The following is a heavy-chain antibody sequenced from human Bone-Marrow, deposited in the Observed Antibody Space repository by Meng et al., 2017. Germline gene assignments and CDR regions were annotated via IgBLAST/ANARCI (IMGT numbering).Heavy chain of an antibody. CDR2: ISIGGGTT. J-gene: IGHJ4*02. V-gene: IGHV3-23*01. Sequence: GESLKISCAASGFTFSNSAMSWVRQAPGKGLEWVSGISIGGGTTYYADSVKGRFTIYRDNSKNTLYLQMNSLRVEDTAVYYCAKDWSGYVGKSYYFDFWGQGTLVTVSS. CDR1: GFTFSNSA. CDR3: AKDWSGYVGKSYYFDF. D-gene: IGHD5-12*01.